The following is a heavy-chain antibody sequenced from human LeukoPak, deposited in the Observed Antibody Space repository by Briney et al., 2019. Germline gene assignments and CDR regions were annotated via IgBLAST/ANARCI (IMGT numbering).Heavy chain of an antibody. V-gene: IGHV4-4*07. CDR1: GDSISSYY. CDR2: IYTSGST. CDR3: AREGVSSGWCEGVWFDP. Sequence: SETLSLTCTVSGDSISSYYWSWIRQPAGKGLEWIGRIYTSGSTNYNPSLKSRVTISVDKSKNQLSLKLTSVTAADTAVYYCAREGVSSGWCEGVWFDPWGQGTLVTVSS. J-gene: IGHJ5*02. D-gene: IGHD6-19*01.